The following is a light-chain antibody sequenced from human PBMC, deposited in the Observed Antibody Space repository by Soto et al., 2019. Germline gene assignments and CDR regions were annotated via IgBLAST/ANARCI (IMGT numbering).Light chain of an antibody. CDR3: SSYTTSSILYV. V-gene: IGLV2-14*03. CDR2: EVT. CDR1: SSDVGRYNY. Sequence: QSALTQPASVSGSPGQSITISCTGTSSDVGRYNYVSWYQQHQGKAPKLIIYEVTHRTSGLSNRFSGSKSGNTASLTISGLQAEDEADYYCSSYTTSSILYVFGTGTKVTV. J-gene: IGLJ1*01.